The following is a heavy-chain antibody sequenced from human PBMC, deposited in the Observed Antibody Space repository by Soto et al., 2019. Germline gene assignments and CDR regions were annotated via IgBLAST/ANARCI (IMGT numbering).Heavy chain of an antibody. V-gene: IGHV4-59*01. Sequence: SETLSLTCTVSGGSISSYYWSWIRQPPGKGLEWIGYIYYSGSTNYNPSLKSRVTIPVDTSKNQFSLKLSSVTAADTAVYYCARVRVKEHYYDSSGYYYVLGWFDPWGQGTLVTVSS. D-gene: IGHD3-22*01. CDR2: IYYSGST. CDR1: GGSISSYY. J-gene: IGHJ5*02. CDR3: ARVRVKEHYYDSSGYYYVLGWFDP.